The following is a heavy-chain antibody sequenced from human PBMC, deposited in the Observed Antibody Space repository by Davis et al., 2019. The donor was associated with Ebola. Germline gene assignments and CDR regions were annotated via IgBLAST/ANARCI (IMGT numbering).Heavy chain of an antibody. J-gene: IGHJ4*01. CDR1: GGTFSSYA. V-gene: IGHV1-2*06. D-gene: IGHD3-3*01. Sequence: ASVKVSCKASGGTFSSYAISWVRQAPGQGLEWMGRINPNSGGTNYAQKFQGRVTMTRDTSISTAYMELSRLRSDDTAVYYCASFGHAGYFDYWGQGTLVSVSS. CDR2: INPNSGGT. CDR3: ASFGHAGYFDY.